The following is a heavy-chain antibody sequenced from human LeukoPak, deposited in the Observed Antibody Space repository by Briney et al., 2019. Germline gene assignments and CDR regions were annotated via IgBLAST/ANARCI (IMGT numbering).Heavy chain of an antibody. J-gene: IGHJ4*02. V-gene: IGHV3-30*14. Sequence: GGSLRLSCAASGFTFSSYAMHCVRQAPGKGLEWVAVISHDGSKKYYVDSVKGRFTISRDNSKNTLYLEMNSLSPDDTAVYYCARGVEPLAANTLAYWGQGTLVTVSS. CDR1: GFTFSSYA. D-gene: IGHD1-14*01. CDR3: ARGVEPLAANTLAY. CDR2: ISHDGSKK.